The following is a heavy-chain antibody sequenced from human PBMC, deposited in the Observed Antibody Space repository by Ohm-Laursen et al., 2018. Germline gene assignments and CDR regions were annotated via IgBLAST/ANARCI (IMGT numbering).Heavy chain of an antibody. CDR2: IDWDDDK. D-gene: IGHD1-14*01. J-gene: IGHJ4*02. CDR1: GLSLSTSKMC. V-gene: IGHV2-70*11. CDR3: ARIIAGPDYFDY. Sequence: PTQTLTLTLTFSGLSLSTSKMCVNWIRQPPVKALEWLARIDWDDDKYYSTSLKTRLTISKDTSKNQVVLTMTNMDPVDTATYYCARIIAGPDYFDYWGQGTLVTVSS.